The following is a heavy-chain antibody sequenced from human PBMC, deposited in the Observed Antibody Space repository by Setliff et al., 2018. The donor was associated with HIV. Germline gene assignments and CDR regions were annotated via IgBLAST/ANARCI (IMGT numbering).Heavy chain of an antibody. CDR1: GGSISGSSYY. V-gene: IGHV4-39*02. CDR3: VFGLRFSPFDN. J-gene: IGHJ4*02. D-gene: IGHD5-12*01. Sequence: SETLSLTCIVSGGSISGSSYYWGWIRQSPGKGLEWIGNMYYSGSTYYNPSLKSRVTISVDTSKNHLSLKLTSVTAADTGLYYCVFGLRFSPFDNWGQGTLVNVSS. CDR2: MYYSGST.